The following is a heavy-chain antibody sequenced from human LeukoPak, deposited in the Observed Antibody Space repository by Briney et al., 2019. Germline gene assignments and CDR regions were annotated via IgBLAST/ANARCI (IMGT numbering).Heavy chain of an antibody. CDR1: GFTFSSYG. J-gene: IGHJ4*02. Sequence: GGSLRLSCAASGFTFSSYGMHGVRQAPGKGREWVAVISYDGSNKYYADSVKGRFTISRDNSKNTLYLQMNSLRAEDTAVYYCAKWVLRTWISPGDYWGQGTLVTVSS. D-gene: IGHD5-12*01. V-gene: IGHV3-30*18. CDR3: AKWVLRTWISPGDY. CDR2: ISYDGSNK.